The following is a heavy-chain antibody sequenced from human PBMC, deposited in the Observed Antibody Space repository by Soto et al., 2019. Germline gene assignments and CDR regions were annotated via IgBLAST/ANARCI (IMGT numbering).Heavy chain of an antibody. D-gene: IGHD3-3*01. CDR3: ATGADLDFWSAYYEF. J-gene: IGHJ4*02. Sequence: GGSLRLSCAAFGFTFSSYAMSWVRKAPGKGLEWVSAISGSGGSTYYADSVKGRFTISRDNSKNTLYLQMNSLRAEDTAIYYCATGADLDFWSAYYEFWGQGTLVTVSS. CDR2: ISGSGGST. V-gene: IGHV3-23*01. CDR1: GFTFSSYA.